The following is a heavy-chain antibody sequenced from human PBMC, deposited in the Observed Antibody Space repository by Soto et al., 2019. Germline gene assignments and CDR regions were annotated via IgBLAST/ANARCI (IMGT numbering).Heavy chain of an antibody. CDR3: AGRASRYYYDSSGYFDY. D-gene: IGHD3-22*01. J-gene: IGHJ4*02. Sequence: PSETLSLTCTVSGGSISSYYWSWIRQPPGKGLEWIGYIYYSGSTNYNPSLKSRVTISVDTSKNQFSLKLSSVTAADTAVYYCAGRASRYYYDSSGYFDYWGQGTLVTVS. CDR1: GGSISSYY. V-gene: IGHV4-59*01. CDR2: IYYSGST.